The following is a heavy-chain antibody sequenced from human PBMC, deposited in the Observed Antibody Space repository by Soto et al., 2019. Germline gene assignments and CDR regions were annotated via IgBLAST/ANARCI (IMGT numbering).Heavy chain of an antibody. CDR1: GFSLSNARMG. Sequence: QVTLKESGPVLVKPTETLTLTCTVSGFSLSNARMGVSWIRQPPGKALEWLAHIFSNDEKSYSTSLKSRLTISKDTSKSQVVLTMTNMDPVDTATYYCARSSRITIIGVVTLNWFDPWGQGTLVTVSS. D-gene: IGHD3-3*01. V-gene: IGHV2-26*01. CDR3: ARSSRITIIGVVTLNWFDP. J-gene: IGHJ5*02. CDR2: IFSNDEK.